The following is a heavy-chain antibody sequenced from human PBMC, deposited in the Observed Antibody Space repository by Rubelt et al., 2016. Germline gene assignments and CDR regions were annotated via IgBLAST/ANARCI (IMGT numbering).Heavy chain of an antibody. Sequence: QVQLVESGGGVVQPGRSLRLSCAASGFTFSDSNMHWVRQAPGKGLEWVAVISEDGINKYYADSVKGRVTISRDNSKNTLFLQMNSLRAEETAIYYWWKDHLPLRVHDSSGCGYWGQGTLVTVSS. J-gene: IGHJ4*02. CDR1: GFTFSDSN. CDR2: ISEDGINK. CDR3: WKDHLPLRVHDSSGCGY. D-gene: IGHD3-22*01. V-gene: IGHV3-30*04.